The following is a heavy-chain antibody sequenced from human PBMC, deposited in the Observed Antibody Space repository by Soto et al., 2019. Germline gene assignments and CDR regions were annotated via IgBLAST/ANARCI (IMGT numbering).Heavy chain of an antibody. CDR3: MRHSNGMDV. J-gene: IGHJ6*02. CDR2: TRFDGSNE. Sequence: AGGSLRLSCVASGFIFSDYGMQWVRQAPGKGLEWVAVTRFDGSNELYADSVKGRFTIFRDNSRDTLYLQMHSLIVDDTGVYYCMRHSNGMDVGGRGTTVTVSS. V-gene: IGHV3-33*01. CDR1: GFIFSDYG.